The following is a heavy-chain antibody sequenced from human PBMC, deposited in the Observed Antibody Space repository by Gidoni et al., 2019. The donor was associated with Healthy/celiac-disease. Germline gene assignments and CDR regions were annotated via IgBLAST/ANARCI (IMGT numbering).Heavy chain of an antibody. V-gene: IGHV4-39*07. CDR2: IYYSGST. CDR3: ARGGRGYSYGYYY. J-gene: IGHJ4*02. CDR1: GGSISSSSYY. D-gene: IGHD5-18*01. Sequence: QLQLQASGPGLVTPSETLSLTCTVSGGSISSSSYYWGWIRQPPGKGLEWIGSIYYSGSTYYNPSLKSRVTISVDTSKNQFSLKLSSVTAADTAVYYCARGGRGYSYGYYYWGQGTLVTVSS.